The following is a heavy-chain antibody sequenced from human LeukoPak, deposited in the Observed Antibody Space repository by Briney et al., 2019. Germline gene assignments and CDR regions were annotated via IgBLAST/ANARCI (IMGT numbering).Heavy chain of an antibody. J-gene: IGHJ4*02. CDR3: ARDRGYGDYVDDY. Sequence: GGSLRLSCAGSGFSFSSHWMSWVRQAPGQGLEWVANIKEDGSETLYVDSVKGRFTVSRDNSKNTLYLQMNSLRAEDTAVYYCARDRGYGDYVDDYWGQGTLVTVSS. CDR2: IKEDGSET. D-gene: IGHD4-17*01. V-gene: IGHV3-7*03. CDR1: GFSFSSHW.